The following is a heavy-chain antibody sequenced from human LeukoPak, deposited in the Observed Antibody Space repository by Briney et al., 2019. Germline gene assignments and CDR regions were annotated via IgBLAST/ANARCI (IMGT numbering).Heavy chain of an antibody. J-gene: IGHJ6*03. D-gene: IGHD3-16*01. Sequence: SETLSLTCTVSHYSISSGYYWSWVRQPAGKGLEWIGRIFISESTNYNPSLKSRVTMSIDTSKNQFSLKLSSVTAADTAVYYCARETSQKGAHYMDVWGKGTTITISS. CDR2: IFISEST. CDR3: ARETSQKGAHYMDV. CDR1: HYSISSGYY. V-gene: IGHV4-4*07.